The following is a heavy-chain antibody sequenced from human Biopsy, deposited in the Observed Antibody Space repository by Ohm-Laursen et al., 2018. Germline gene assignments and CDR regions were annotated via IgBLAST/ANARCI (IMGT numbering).Heavy chain of an antibody. J-gene: IGHJ4*02. D-gene: IGHD4-17*01. V-gene: IGHV3-33*06. CDR2: IWYDGSNK. Sequence: RSLRLSCSASGFTFSIYGMHWVRQAPGKGLEWVAVIWYDGSNKYYADSVKGRFTISRDDPKNTLYLQMNSLRAEDTAVYYYAKPADSYGSEFYFDYWGQGTLVTVSS. CDR1: GFTFSIYG. CDR3: AKPADSYGSEFYFDY.